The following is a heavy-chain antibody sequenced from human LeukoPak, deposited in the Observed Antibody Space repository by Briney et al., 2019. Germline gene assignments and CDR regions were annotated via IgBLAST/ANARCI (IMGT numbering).Heavy chain of an antibody. CDR3: ARDLSPAASRFYYYYYYMDV. D-gene: IGHD2-2*01. Sequence: SVKVSCKASGGTFSSYAISWVRQAPGQGLEWMGGIIPIFGTANYAQKFQGRVTITADESTSTAYMELSSLRSEDTAVYYCARDLSPAASRFYYYYYYMDVWGKGTTVAVSS. J-gene: IGHJ6*03. CDR2: IIPIFGTA. CDR1: GGTFSSYA. V-gene: IGHV1-69*01.